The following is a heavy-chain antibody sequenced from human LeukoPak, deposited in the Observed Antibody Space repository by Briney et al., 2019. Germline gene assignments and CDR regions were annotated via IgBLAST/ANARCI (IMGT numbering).Heavy chain of an antibody. D-gene: IGHD4-23*01. V-gene: IGHV4-34*01. CDR1: GPSFGGYY. J-gene: IGHJ5*02. CDR3: ARGHYGGGFDP. CDR2: INHSGST. Sequence: TSETLSLTCAVYGPSFGGYYWSWIRQPPGKGLEWIGEINHSGSTNYNPSLKSRVTISVDTSKNQFSLKLSSVTAADTAVYYCARGHYGGGFDPWGQGTLVTVSS.